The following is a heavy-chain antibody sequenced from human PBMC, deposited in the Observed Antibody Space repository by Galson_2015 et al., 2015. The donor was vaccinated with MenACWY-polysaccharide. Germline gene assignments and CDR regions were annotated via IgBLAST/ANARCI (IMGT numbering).Heavy chain of an antibody. CDR3: ARGNSGSYAWFDP. J-gene: IGHJ5*02. CDR2: ISGSGGST. D-gene: IGHD1-26*01. Sequence: SLRLSCAASEFTFSSDGMTWVRQAPGKGLEWVAGISGSGGSTYYADSVKGRFTISRDNSKNTLYMQMNSLRAEDTAVYYCARGNSGSYAWFDPWGQGTLVTVSS. CDR1: EFTFSSDG. V-gene: IGHV3-23*01.